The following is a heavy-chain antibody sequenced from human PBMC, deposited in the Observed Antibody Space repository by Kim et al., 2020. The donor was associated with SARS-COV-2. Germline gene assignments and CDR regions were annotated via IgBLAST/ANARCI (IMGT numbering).Heavy chain of an antibody. CDR1: GYTLTELS. CDR3: ATSTVITFSSWFDP. J-gene: IGHJ5*02. Sequence: ASVKVSCKVSGYTLTELSMHWVRQAPGKGLEWMGGFDPEDGETIYAQKFQGRVTMTEDTSTDTAYMELSSLRSEDTAVYYCATSTVITFSSWFDPWGQGTLVTVSS. CDR2: FDPEDGET. D-gene: IGHD3-16*01. V-gene: IGHV1-24*01.